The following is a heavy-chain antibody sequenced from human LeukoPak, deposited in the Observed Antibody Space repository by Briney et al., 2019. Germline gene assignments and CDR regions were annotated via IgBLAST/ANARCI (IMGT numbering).Heavy chain of an antibody. CDR1: GFTFSSYG. D-gene: IGHD3-16*01. CDR2: ISGSGGST. J-gene: IGHJ6*03. V-gene: IGHV3-23*01. Sequence: GGSLRLSCAASGFTFSSYGMSWVRQAPGKGLEWVSAISGSGGSTYYADSVKGRFTISRDNSKNTLFLQMNSLRAEDTAVYYCAKGFMRWGEVYYMDVWGKGTTVTVSS. CDR3: AKGFMRWGEVYYMDV.